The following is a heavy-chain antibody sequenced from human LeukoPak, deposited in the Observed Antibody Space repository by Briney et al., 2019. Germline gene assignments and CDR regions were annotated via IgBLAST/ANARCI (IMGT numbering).Heavy chain of an antibody. Sequence: EASVKVSCKASGYAFTGYYMHWVRQAPGQGLEWMGWINPNSGGTNYAQKFQGRVTMTRDTSINTAYMELSSLRSEDTAVYYCATHGGYDLHGVCWGQGTLVTVSS. CDR2: INPNSGGT. J-gene: IGHJ4*02. V-gene: IGHV1-2*02. CDR1: GYAFTGYY. CDR3: ATHGGYDLHGVC. D-gene: IGHD5-12*01.